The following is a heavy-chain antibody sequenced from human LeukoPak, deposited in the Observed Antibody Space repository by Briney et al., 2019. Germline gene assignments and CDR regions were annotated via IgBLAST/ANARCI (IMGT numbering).Heavy chain of an antibody. Sequence: ASVKVSCKASGYTFTSYGISWVRQAPGQGLEWMGWISAYSGSTNYAQKLQGRVTMTTDTSTSTAYMELRSLRSDDTAVYYCARGGDLEMATTNGGAFDIWGQGTMVTVSS. V-gene: IGHV1-18*01. CDR1: GYTFTSYG. CDR2: ISAYSGST. CDR3: ARGGDLEMATTNGGAFDI. J-gene: IGHJ3*02. D-gene: IGHD5-24*01.